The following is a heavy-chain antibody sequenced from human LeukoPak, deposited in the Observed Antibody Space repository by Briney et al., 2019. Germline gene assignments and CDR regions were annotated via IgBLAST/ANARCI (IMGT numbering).Heavy chain of an antibody. Sequence: VSVKVSCKASGYTFTGYYMHWVRQAPGQGLEWMGWINPNSGGTNYAQKFQGRVTMTRDTSISTAYMELSRLRSDDTAVYYCARGICIVGAHDAFDIWGQGTMVTVSS. CDR2: INPNSGGT. V-gene: IGHV1-2*02. CDR3: ARGICIVGAHDAFDI. CDR1: GYTFTGYY. D-gene: IGHD1-26*01. J-gene: IGHJ3*02.